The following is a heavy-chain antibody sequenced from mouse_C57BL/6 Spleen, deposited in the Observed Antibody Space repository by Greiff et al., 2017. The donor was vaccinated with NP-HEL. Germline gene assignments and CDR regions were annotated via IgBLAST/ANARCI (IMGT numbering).Heavy chain of an antibody. CDR2: INPSNGGP. CDR1: GYTFTSYW. Sequence: QVQLQQPGTELVKPGASVKLSCKASGYTFTSYWMHWVKQRPGHGLEWIGNINPSNGGPTYNEKFKSKATMTVDKSSSTAYMQLSSLTSEDSAVYYCAREGVITTVVARRYFDVWGTGTTVTVSS. D-gene: IGHD1-1*01. CDR3: AREGVITTVVARRYFDV. J-gene: IGHJ1*03. V-gene: IGHV1-53*01.